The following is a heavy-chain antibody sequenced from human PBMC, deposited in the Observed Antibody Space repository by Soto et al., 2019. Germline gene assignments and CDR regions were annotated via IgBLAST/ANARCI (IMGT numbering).Heavy chain of an antibody. CDR3: ARGRYCLTGRCFPNWFDS. J-gene: IGHJ5*01. D-gene: IGHD2-15*01. CDR1: VDSITSIYH. V-gene: IGHV4-38-2*01. CDR2: IYKSATT. Sequence: SETLSLTCAVSVDSITSIYHWAWIRQPPGRGLEWVASIYKSATTYYNPSFESRVAISLDTSKSQFSLNVTSLTAADTAVYFCARGRYCLTGRCFPNWFDSWGQGTLVTVSS.